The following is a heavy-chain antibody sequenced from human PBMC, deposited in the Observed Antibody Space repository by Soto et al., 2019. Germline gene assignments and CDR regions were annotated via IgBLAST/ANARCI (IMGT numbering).Heavy chain of an antibody. CDR1: GGTFSSYS. CDR2: XIXXXGXA. V-gene: IGHV1-69*13. J-gene: IGHJ6*02. D-gene: IGHD2-21*02. Sequence: APAKLSCKASGGTFSSYSISLVRQAPGQALEWMXGXIXXXGXAXXXQXXQXRVTITADESTSTAYMELSSLRSEDTAVYYCASTSVVVTPYGMDVWGQGTTVTVSS. CDR3: ASTSVVVTPYGMDV.